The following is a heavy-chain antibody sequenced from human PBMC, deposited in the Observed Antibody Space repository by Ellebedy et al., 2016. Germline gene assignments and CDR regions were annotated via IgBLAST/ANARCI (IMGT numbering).Heavy chain of an antibody. J-gene: IGHJ4*02. CDR3: ARKPTGRSFDY. D-gene: IGHD1-26*01. Sequence: ASVKVSXXASGDTFTNYGFVWVRQAPGQGLEWVAWISAHNGDTHYSQKFQGRVTLTTDTSTSTVYMELGSLRSDDTAVYYCARKPTGRSFDYWGQGTLVTVSS. CDR1: GDTFTNYG. CDR2: ISAHNGDT. V-gene: IGHV1-18*04.